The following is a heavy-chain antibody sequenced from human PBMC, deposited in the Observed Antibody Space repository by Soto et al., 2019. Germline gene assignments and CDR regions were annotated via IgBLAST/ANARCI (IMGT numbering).Heavy chain of an antibody. D-gene: IGHD6-19*01. CDR3: ARGPSMGIAVAGTGNDY. CDR1: GVSISSGGYY. V-gene: IGHV4-31*03. J-gene: IGHJ4*02. Sequence: SETLSLTCTVSGVSISSGGYYWSWIRQHPGKGLEWIGYIYYSGSTYYNPSLKSRVTISVDTSKNQFSLKLSSVTAADTAVYYCARGPSMGIAVAGTGNDYWGQGTLVTVSS. CDR2: IYYSGST.